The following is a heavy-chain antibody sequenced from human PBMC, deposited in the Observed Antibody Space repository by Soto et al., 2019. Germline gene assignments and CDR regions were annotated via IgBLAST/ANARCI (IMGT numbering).Heavy chain of an antibody. CDR1: GFTFSNCA. V-gene: IGHV3-23*01. D-gene: IGHD1-26*01. CDR3: VKAVGPTAPSSRIFDY. J-gene: IGHJ4*02. CDR2: ISGDGGSI. Sequence: LESGGGFVQPGGSLRLSCAASGFTFSNCAMSWVRQAPGKGLEWVSIISGDGGSIYYADSVEGRFTISRDNSKNTLNLQMSSLRAGDTAVYYCVKAVGPTAPSSRIFDYWGLGTLVTVSS.